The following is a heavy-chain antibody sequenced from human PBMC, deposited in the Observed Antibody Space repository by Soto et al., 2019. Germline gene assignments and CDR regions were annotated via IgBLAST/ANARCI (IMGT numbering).Heavy chain of an antibody. V-gene: IGHV1-69*12. Sequence: QVQLVQSGAEMKERGSSVKVSCKTSGGTFSSSTISWLRQAPGQGLEWMGGIIPLFRTPDYAQKFQGRVTIAADESTSTAYMELSSLRSEDTAVYYCARDNDRLQLGGNYYYILDVWAQGTTITVSS. D-gene: IGHD4-4*01. CDR1: GGTFSSST. J-gene: IGHJ6*02. CDR3: ARDNDRLQLGGNYYYILDV. CDR2: IIPLFRTP.